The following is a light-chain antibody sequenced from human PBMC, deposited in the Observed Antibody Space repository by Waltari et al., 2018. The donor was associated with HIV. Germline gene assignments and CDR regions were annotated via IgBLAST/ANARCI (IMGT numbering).Light chain of an antibody. V-gene: IGKV1-9*01. CDR3: QQLHTYQYT. Sequence: DIQLTQSPSSLSTSLRDRVTVTCRASQGISSHLAWYQQKPGKAPKLLVYGASTLQTGVPPRFSGSGSGTEFNLTIGSLQSEDLATYFCQQLHTYQYTFGRGTKLEIK. CDR1: QGISSH. J-gene: IGKJ2*01. CDR2: GAS.